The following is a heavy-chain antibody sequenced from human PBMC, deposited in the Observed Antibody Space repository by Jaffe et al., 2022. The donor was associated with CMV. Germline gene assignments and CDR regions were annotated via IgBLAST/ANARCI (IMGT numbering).Heavy chain of an antibody. V-gene: IGHV3-21*01. CDR2: ISSSSSYI. Sequence: EVQLVESGGGLVKPGGSLRLSCAASGFTFSSYSMNWVRQAPGKGLEWVSSISSSSSYIYYADSVKGRFTISRDNAKNSLYLQMNSLRAEDTAVYYCARVTFGYDFAMDVWGKGTTVTVSS. J-gene: IGHJ6*03. CDR3: ARVTFGYDFAMDV. CDR1: GFTFSSYS. D-gene: IGHD3-3*01.